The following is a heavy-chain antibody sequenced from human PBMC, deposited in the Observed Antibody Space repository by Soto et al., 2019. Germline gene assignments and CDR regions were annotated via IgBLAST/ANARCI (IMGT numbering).Heavy chain of an antibody. J-gene: IGHJ1*01. CDR2: INHSGST. CDR1: GGSFSGYY. V-gene: IGHV4-34*01. Sequence: LSLTCAVYGGSFSGYYWSWIRQPPGKGLEWIGEINHSGSTNYNPSLKSRVTISVDTSKNQFSLKLSSVTAADTAVYYCARVIVVASGEYFQHWGQGTLVT. CDR3: ARVIVVASGEYFQH. D-gene: IGHD3-22*01.